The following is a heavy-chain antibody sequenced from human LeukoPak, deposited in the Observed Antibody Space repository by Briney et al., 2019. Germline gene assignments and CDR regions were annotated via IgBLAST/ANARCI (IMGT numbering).Heavy chain of an antibody. CDR3: ARPYSGYDYGY. J-gene: IGHJ4*02. V-gene: IGHV4-39*01. CDR1: GGSISSSSYY. CDR2: IYYSGRT. Sequence: SETLSLTCTVSGGSISSSSYYWGWIRQPPGEGLEWIGSIYYSGRTYYNPSLKSRVTISVDTSKNQFSLKLSSVTAADTAVYYCARPYSGYDYGYWGQGTLVTVSS. D-gene: IGHD5-12*01.